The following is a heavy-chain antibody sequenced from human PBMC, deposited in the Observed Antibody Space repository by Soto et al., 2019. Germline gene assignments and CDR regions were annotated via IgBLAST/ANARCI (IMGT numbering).Heavy chain of an antibody. CDR1: GYTFTSYD. Sequence: GASVKVSCKASGYTFTSYDINWVRQATGQGLEWMGWMNPNSGNTGYAQKFQGRVTMTRNTSISTAYMELSSLRSEDTAVYYCARGQDSDFWSGYYTRTYYYYGMDVWGQGTTVTVSS. D-gene: IGHD3-3*01. CDR2: MNPNSGNT. J-gene: IGHJ6*02. V-gene: IGHV1-8*01. CDR3: ARGQDSDFWSGYYTRTYYYYGMDV.